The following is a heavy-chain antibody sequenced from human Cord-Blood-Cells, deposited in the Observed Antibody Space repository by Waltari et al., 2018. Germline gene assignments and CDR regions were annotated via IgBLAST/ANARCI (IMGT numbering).Heavy chain of an antibody. Sequence: EVQLLESGGGLVQPGGSLRLSCAASGFTFSSYAMSWVRQAPGKGLEWVSAISGSGGSTYYADSVKCRFTISRDNSKNTLYLQMNSLRAEDTAVYYCAKVICGGDCYYYYYYGMDVWGQGTTVTVSS. CDR3: AKVICGGDCYYYYYYGMDV. CDR1: GFTFSSYA. J-gene: IGHJ6*02. V-gene: IGHV3-23*01. D-gene: IGHD2-21*01. CDR2: ISGSGGST.